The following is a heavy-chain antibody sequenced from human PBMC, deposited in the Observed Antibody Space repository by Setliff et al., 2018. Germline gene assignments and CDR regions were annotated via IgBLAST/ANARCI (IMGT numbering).Heavy chain of an antibody. V-gene: IGHV4-39*07. Sequence: SETLSLTCTVSGGSISSSSYYWGWIRQPPGKGLEWIGSIYYSGSTYYIPSLKSRVTISVDTSQNQFSLKLSSVTAADTAVYYCARGKYTYGYFDWFDPWGQGTLVTVSS. CDR2: IYYSGST. CDR3: ARGKYTYGYFDWFDP. J-gene: IGHJ5*02. CDR1: GGSISSSSYY. D-gene: IGHD5-18*01.